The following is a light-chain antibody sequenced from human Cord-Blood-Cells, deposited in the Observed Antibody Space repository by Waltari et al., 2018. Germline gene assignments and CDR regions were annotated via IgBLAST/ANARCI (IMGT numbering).Light chain of an antibody. CDR3: SSYTSSSTLVV. V-gene: IGLV2-14*01. J-gene: IGLJ2*01. Sequence: QSALTQPASVYGSPGQSTTFSCTGSSSDVGGYNYDPWYQQHSGKAPKLLIYDVSNRPSGVSNHFSGSNSGNTVSLTISGLQAEDEADYYCSSYTSSSTLVVFGGGTKLTVL. CDR2: DVS. CDR1: SSDVGGYNY.